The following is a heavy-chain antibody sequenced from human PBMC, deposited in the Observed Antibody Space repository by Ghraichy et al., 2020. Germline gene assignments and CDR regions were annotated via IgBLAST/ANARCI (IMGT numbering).Heavy chain of an antibody. CDR2: IYSSGST. D-gene: IGHD3-3*02. V-gene: IGHV4-4*07. J-gene: IGHJ5*02. Sequence: SETLSLTCTVSGGSISGYYWSWIRQPAGEGLEWIGRIYSSGSTNYNPSLKSRVTMSVDRSKNQFSLKLSSVTAADTAVYYCARERRNDHFPHNWFDPWGQGTLVTVSS. CDR3: ARERRNDHFPHNWFDP. CDR1: GGSISGYY.